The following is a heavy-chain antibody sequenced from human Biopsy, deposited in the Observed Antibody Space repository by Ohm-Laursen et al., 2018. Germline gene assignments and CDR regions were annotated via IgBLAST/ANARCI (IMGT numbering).Heavy chain of an antibody. Sequence: SLRLSCTASGFSFSSYWMHWVRQGPGKGLEWVSSISSRSSDIYYADSVKGQFTISRDNAKNTLYLQMNSLRADDTAVYYCALAAAQTVTHFDYWGQGTLVTVSS. D-gene: IGHD4-17*01. CDR2: ISSRSSDI. V-gene: IGHV3-21*04. J-gene: IGHJ4*02. CDR1: GFSFSSYW. CDR3: ALAAAQTVTHFDY.